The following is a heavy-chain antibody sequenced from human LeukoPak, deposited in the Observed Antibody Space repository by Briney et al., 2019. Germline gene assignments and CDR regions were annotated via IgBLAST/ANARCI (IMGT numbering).Heavy chain of an antibody. CDR2: LSGSGRTT. Sequence: GGSLRLSCAASGFTFNNYAMNWVHQAPGKGLEWVSSLSGSGRTTYYADSVEGRFTISRDNSKNTLYLHMDSLRVDDTAVYYCAKDDNSAWNHAFDIWGQGTVVTVSS. CDR1: GFTFNNYA. D-gene: IGHD4-11*01. V-gene: IGHV3-23*01. CDR3: AKDDNSAWNHAFDI. J-gene: IGHJ3*02.